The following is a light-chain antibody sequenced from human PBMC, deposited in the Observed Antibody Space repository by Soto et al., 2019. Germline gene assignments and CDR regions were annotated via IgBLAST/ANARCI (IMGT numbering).Light chain of an antibody. J-gene: IGKJ4*01. CDR1: QSVSSY. V-gene: IGKV3-11*01. Sequence: EIVLXQXPXXLSLSPGERATLSCRASQSVSSYLAWYQQKPGQAPRLLIYDASNRATGIPARFSGSGSGTDFTLTISSLEPEDFAVYYCQQRSNWPLTFGGGTKVEIK. CDR2: DAS. CDR3: QQRSNWPLT.